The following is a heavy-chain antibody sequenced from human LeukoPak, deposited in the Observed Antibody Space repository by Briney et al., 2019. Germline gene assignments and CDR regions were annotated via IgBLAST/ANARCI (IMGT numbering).Heavy chain of an antibody. CDR1: GGSISDYH. V-gene: IGHV4-59*01. Sequence: SETLSLTCTVSGGSISDYHWSWIRQPPGKGLEWIGYVHYSGSTNYNPSLQSRVTISVDTSKSQFSLDLRSVTAADTAVYYCATYIWARHFDYWGQGTLVTVSS. D-gene: IGHD3-16*01. CDR3: ATYIWARHFDY. CDR2: VHYSGST. J-gene: IGHJ4*02.